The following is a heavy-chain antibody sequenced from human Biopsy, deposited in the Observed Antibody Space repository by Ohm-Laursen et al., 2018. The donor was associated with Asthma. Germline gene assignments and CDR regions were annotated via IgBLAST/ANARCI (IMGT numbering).Heavy chain of an antibody. V-gene: IGHV4-59*01. CDR1: GVSIRSYY. D-gene: IGHD2-15*01. J-gene: IGHJ4*02. CDR2: IHYSGST. Sequence: SETLSLTCTVSGVSIRSYYWTWIRPPPGKGLEWIGNIHYSGSTYSNPSLKSRVTISVDTSKKQISLRLSSVIAADPAVYFCAGFCYGGNCPDHWGQGTLVTVSS. CDR3: AGFCYGGNCPDH.